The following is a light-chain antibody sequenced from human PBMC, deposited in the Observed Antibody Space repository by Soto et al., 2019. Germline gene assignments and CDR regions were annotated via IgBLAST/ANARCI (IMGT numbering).Light chain of an antibody. CDR2: AAS. Sequence: DIQMTQSPSSLSASVGDRVTITCRASQGVTNDLGWYQQKPGKAPKRLVYAASSLQSGVPSRFSGSGSGAEFTLTISSLQPEDFATYYCLQHNGYPRTFGQGTKVEIK. V-gene: IGKV1-17*01. CDR3: LQHNGYPRT. J-gene: IGKJ1*01. CDR1: QGVTND.